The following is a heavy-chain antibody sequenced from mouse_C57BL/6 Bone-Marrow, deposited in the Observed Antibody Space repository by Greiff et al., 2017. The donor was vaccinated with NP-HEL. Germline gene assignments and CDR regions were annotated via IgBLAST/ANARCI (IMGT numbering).Heavy chain of an antibody. CDR1: GYTFTSYG. CDR3: ARGPEFAY. J-gene: IGHJ3*01. Sequence: VKLMESGAELARPGASVKLSCKASGYTFTSYGISWVKQSTGQGLEWIGENYPRSGNTYYNEKFKGKATLTADKSSSTAYMELRSLTSEDSAVYFCARGPEFAYWGQGTLVTVSA. CDR2: NYPRSGNT. V-gene: IGHV1-81*01.